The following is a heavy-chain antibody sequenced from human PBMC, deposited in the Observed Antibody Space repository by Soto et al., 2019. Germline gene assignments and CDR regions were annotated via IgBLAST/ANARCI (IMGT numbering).Heavy chain of an antibody. V-gene: IGHV3-33*01. CDR2: IWYDGSNK. D-gene: IGHD3-22*01. CDR3: ARDFMSSGYYHDAFDI. CDR1: GFTFSSYG. J-gene: IGHJ3*02. Sequence: QVQLVESGGGVVQPGRSLRLSCAASGFTFSSYGMHWVRQAPGKGLEWVAVIWYDGSNKYYADSVKGRFTISRDNSKNTLYLQMNSLRAEDTAVYYCARDFMSSGYYHDAFDIWGQGTMVTVSS.